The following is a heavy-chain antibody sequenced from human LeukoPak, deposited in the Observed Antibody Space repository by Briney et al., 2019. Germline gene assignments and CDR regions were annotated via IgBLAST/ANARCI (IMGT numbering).Heavy chain of an antibody. D-gene: IGHD6-13*01. V-gene: IGHV1-69*06. J-gene: IGHJ4*02. Sequence: GASVKVSCKASGYTFTSYGISWVRQAPGQGLEWMGGIIPIFGTANYAQKFQGRVTITADKSTSTAYMELSSLRSEDTAVYYCASSLYSSWLKVFDYWGQGTLVTVSS. CDR2: IIPIFGTA. CDR1: GYTFTSYG. CDR3: ASSLYSSWLKVFDY.